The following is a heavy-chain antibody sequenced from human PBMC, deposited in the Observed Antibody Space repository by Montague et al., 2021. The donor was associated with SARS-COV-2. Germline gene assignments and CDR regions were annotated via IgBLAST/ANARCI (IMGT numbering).Heavy chain of an antibody. CDR1: GGSINSYY. D-gene: IGHD5-12*01. CDR2: IYYSGST. Sequence: SETLSLTCTVSGGSINSYYWSWIRQPPGKGLEWIGYIYYSGSTNYNPSLKSRVTIPVDTSKNQFSLKLSSVTAADTAVYYCARHDRVSGLHPWGQGTLVTVSS. CDR3: ARHDRVSGLHP. V-gene: IGHV4-59*08. J-gene: IGHJ5*02.